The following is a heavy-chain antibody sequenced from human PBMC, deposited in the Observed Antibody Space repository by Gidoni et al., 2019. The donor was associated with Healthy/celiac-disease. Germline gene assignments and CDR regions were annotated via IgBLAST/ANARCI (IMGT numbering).Heavy chain of an antibody. V-gene: IGHV3-15*01. J-gene: IGHJ4*02. CDR1: GFTFSNAW. CDR3: TTEYCSGGSCYDY. D-gene: IGHD2-15*01. CDR2: IKSKTDGGTT. Sequence: EVQLVESGGGLVQPGGSLRLSCAASGFTFSNAWMSWVRQAPGKGLEWVGRIKSKTDGGTTDYAAPVKGRFTISRDDSKNTLYLQMNSLKTEDTAVYYCTTEYCSGGSCYDYWGQGTLVTVSS.